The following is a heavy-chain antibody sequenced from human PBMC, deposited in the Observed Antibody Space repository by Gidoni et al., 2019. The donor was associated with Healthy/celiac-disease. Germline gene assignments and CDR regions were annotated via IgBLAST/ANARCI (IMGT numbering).Heavy chain of an antibody. J-gene: IGHJ6*02. V-gene: IGHV4-59*01. CDR1: GGSISSYY. Sequence: QVQLQESGPGLVKPSETLSLTCTVSGGSISSYYWSWIRQPPGKGLEWIGYIYYSGSTNYNPSLKSRVTISVDTSKNQFSLKLSSVTAADTAVYYCAGLGTSRGYGMDVWGQGTTVTVSS. CDR3: AGLGTSRGYGMDV. D-gene: IGHD1-7*01. CDR2: IYYSGST.